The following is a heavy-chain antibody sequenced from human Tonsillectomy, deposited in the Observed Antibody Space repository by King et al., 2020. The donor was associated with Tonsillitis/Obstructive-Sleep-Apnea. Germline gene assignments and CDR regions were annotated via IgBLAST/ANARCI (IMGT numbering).Heavy chain of an antibody. D-gene: IGHD2-2*01. J-gene: IGHJ5*02. CDR1: GGSFSGYY. V-gene: IGHV4-34*01. CDR3: ARGLVSVVPAATGPNWFDP. CDR2: INHSGST. Sequence: VQLQQWGAGLLKPSETLSLTCAVYGGSFSGYYWSWIRQPPGKGLEWIGEINHSGSTNYNPSLKSRVTISVDTSKNQFSLKLSSVTAADTAVYYCARGLVSVVPAATGPNWFDPWGQGTLVTVSS.